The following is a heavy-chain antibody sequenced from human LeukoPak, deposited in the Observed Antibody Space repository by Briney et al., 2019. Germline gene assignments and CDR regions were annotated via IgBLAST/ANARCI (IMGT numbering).Heavy chain of an antibody. Sequence: GGSLRLSCAASGFTFSNYAMSWVRQAPGKGLEWVSVISGSGDSTYYADSVEGRFTISRDNSKTTLYLQMNSLRAEDTAVYYCAKGHDSSGYSQTFFDYWGQGTLVTVSS. D-gene: IGHD3-22*01. V-gene: IGHV3-23*01. CDR2: ISGSGDST. CDR1: GFTFSNYA. CDR3: AKGHDSSGYSQTFFDY. J-gene: IGHJ4*02.